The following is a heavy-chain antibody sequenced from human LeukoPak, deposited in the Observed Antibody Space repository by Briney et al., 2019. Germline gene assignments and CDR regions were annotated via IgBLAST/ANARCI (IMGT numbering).Heavy chain of an antibody. Sequence: SETLSLTCAVSGGSIRSYYWSWIRQPPGKGLEWIGYIYYSGSTNYNPSLKSRVTMSVDTSKNQFSLKLSSVTVADTAVYYCARHDAAAYRGYFDYWGQGTLVTVSS. CDR3: ARHDAAAYRGYFDY. CDR2: IYYSGST. CDR1: GGSIRSYY. V-gene: IGHV4-59*08. D-gene: IGHD6-13*01. J-gene: IGHJ4*02.